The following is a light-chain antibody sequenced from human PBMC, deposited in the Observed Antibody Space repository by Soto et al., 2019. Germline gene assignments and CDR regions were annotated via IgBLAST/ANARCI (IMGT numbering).Light chain of an antibody. CDR2: GAS. CDR1: QSVSSN. Sequence: EIVMTQSPATLSVSPGERATLSCRASQSVSSNLAWYQQKPGQAPRLLIYGASTRATGIPARFSGSGSGTEFTLTISSLQSEDFVVYYCQQYNNWLPITFGQGTRLEIK. V-gene: IGKV3-15*01. CDR3: QQYNNWLPIT. J-gene: IGKJ5*01.